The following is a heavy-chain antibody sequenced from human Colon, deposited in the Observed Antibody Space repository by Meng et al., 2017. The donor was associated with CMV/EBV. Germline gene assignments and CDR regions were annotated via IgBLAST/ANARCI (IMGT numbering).Heavy chain of an antibody. CDR3: ARRSPPHNFGGKRGHYFDF. J-gene: IGHJ4*02. Sequence: SETLSLTCSVSGGSISSFYWSWIRQSPGQGLEWLGDIYYSGSNYNPSLKSRVNISLDTSRNRFSLSLSSVTAADTAVYYCARRSPPHNFGGKRGHYFDFWGQGTVVTVSS. CDR2: IYYSGS. V-gene: IGHV4-59*01. CDR1: GGSISSFY. D-gene: IGHD4-23*01.